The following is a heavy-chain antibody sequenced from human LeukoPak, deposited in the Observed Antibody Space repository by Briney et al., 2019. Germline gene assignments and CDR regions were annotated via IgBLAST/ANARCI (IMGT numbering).Heavy chain of an antibody. D-gene: IGHD1-26*01. CDR1: GGSFSTYY. Sequence: NSSETLSLTCTVTGGSFSTYYWSWIRQTPGKGLEWIGHFHYSGSTTYNPSLKSRVTISVDTSRDQFSLKLTSVSAADTAVYYCARGQGGNYYLNYFDYWGQGALVTVSS. CDR3: ARGQGGNYYLNYFDY. J-gene: IGHJ4*02. CDR2: FHYSGST. V-gene: IGHV4-59*01.